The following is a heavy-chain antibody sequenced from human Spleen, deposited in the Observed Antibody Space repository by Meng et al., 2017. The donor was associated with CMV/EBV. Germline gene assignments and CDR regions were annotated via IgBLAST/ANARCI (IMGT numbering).Heavy chain of an antibody. J-gene: IGHJ4*02. D-gene: IGHD6-6*01. CDR3: ARAPLSLRSSSDY. CDR1: GGTFSSYA. V-gene: IGHV1-18*01. Sequence: ASVKVSCKASGGTFSSYAISWVRQAPGQGLEWMGWISAYNGNTNYAQKLQGRVTMTTDTSTSTAYMELRSLRSDDTAVYYCARAPLSLRSSSDYWGQGTLVTVSS. CDR2: ISAYNGNT.